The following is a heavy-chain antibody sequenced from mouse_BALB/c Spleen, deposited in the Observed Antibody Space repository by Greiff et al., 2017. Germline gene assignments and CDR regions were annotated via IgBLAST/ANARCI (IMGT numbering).Heavy chain of an antibody. CDR2: ISYRGST. D-gene: IGHD2-10*02. CDR1: GDSITSGY. J-gene: IGHJ2*01. V-gene: IGHV3-8*02. CDR3: AREKYGNYVDY. Sequence: EVKLMESGPSLVKPSQTLSLTCSVSGDSITSGYWNWIRKFPGNKLEYMGYISYRGSTYYNPSLKSRISITRDTSKNQYYLQLNSVTTEDTATYYCAREKYGNYVDYWGQGTTLTVSS.